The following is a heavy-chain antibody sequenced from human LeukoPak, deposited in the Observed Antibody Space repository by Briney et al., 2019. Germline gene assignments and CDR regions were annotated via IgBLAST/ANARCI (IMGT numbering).Heavy chain of an antibody. V-gene: IGHV3-30*04. CDR1: GFTFSSYA. CDR2: ISYDGGNK. J-gene: IGHJ6*03. D-gene: IGHD2-15*01. CDR3: AKDWRRIVVVGPITRHGNYMDV. Sequence: GGSLRLSCAASGFTFSSYAMHWVRQAPGKGLEWVAVISYDGGNKYYADSVKGRFTISRDNSKNTLYLQMNSLRPEDTAVYYCAKDWRRIVVVGPITRHGNYMDVWGKGTTVTISS.